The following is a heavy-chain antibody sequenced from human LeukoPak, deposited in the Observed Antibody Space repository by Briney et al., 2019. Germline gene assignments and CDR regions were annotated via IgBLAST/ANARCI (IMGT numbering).Heavy chain of an antibody. V-gene: IGHV4-59*01. CDR2: IYYSGST. CDR1: GGSISSYY. D-gene: IGHD6-19*01. CDR3: ARASVSGWNWFDP. J-gene: IGHJ5*02. Sequence: SETLSLTCTVSGGSISSYYWSWIRQPPGKGLEWIGYIYYSGSTNYNPSLKSRVTISVDTSKNQFSLKLSSVTAADTAVYYCARASVSGWNWFDPWGQGTLVTVSS.